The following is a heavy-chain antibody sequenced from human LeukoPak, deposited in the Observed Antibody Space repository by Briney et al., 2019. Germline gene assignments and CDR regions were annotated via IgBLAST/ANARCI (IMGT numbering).Heavy chain of an antibody. J-gene: IGHJ4*02. CDR2: IIPILGIA. Sequence: SVKVSCKASGGTFSSDAISWVRQAPGQGLEWMGRIIPILGIANYAQKFQGRVTITADKSTSTAYMELSSLRSEDTAVYYCARDHSSSPFDYWGQGTLVTVSS. CDR1: GGTFSSDA. CDR3: ARDHSSSPFDY. D-gene: IGHD6-6*01. V-gene: IGHV1-69*04.